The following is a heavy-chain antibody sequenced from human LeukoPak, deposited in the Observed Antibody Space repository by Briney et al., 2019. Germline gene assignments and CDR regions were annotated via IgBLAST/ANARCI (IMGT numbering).Heavy chain of an antibody. J-gene: IGHJ3*02. CDR2: IIPIFGTA. CDR1: GGTFSSYA. Sequence: ASVKVSCKASGGTFSSYAISWVRQAPGQGLEWMGGIIPIFGTANYAQKFQGRVTITADKSTSTAYMELRSLRSDDTAVYYCASSDHNAFDIWGQGTMVTVSS. CDR3: ASSDHNAFDI. D-gene: IGHD1-14*01. V-gene: IGHV1-69*06.